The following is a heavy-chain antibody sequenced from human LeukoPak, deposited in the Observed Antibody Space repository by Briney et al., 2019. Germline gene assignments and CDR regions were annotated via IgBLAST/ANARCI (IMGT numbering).Heavy chain of an antibody. V-gene: IGHV4-34*01. Sequence: SETLSLTCAVYGVSFSGYYWSWIRQPPGKGLEWIGEINHSGSTNYNPSLKSRVTISVDTSKNQFSLKLSSVTAADTAVYYCARHRGWIQLWLYYYYGMDVWGQGTTVTVSS. D-gene: IGHD5-18*01. J-gene: IGHJ6*02. CDR3: ARHRGWIQLWLYYYYGMDV. CDR2: INHSGST. CDR1: GVSFSGYY.